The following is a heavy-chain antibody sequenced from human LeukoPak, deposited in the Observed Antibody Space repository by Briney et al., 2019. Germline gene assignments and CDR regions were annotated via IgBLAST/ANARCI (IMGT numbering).Heavy chain of an antibody. CDR3: ARGGPYSSSWLDY. Sequence: PSETLSLTCTVSGGSISSYYWSWIRQPPGKGLEWIGYIYYSGSTNYNPSLKSRVTISVDTSKNQFSLKLSSVTAADTAVYYCARGGPYSSSWLDYWGQGTLVTVSS. CDR2: IYYSGST. J-gene: IGHJ4*02. D-gene: IGHD6-13*01. CDR1: GGSISSYY. V-gene: IGHV4-59*01.